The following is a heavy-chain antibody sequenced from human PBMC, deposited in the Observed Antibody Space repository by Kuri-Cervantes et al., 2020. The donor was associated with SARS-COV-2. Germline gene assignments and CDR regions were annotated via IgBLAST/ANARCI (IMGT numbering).Heavy chain of an antibody. CDR3: ARGRVVPAAIYYYYYGMDV. D-gene: IGHD2-2*02. CDR2: IRSKANSYAT. Sequence: GESLKISCAASGFSFSGSAMHWVRQASGKGLEWVGRIRSKANSYATAYAASVKGRFTISRDDSKNTAYLQMNSLKTEDTAVYYCARGRVVPAAIYYYYYGMDVWGQGTTVTVSS. J-gene: IGHJ6*02. CDR1: GFSFSGSA. V-gene: IGHV3-73*01.